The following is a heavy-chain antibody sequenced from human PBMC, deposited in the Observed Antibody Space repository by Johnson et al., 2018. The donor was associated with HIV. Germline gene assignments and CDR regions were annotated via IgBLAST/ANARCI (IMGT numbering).Heavy chain of an antibody. CDR1: GFTFSSYA. CDR3: AKDLFTEREDDAFDI. CDR2: ISYDGSNK. Sequence: QVQLVESGGGVVQPGRSLRLSCAASGFTFSSYAMHWVRQAPGKGLEWVAVISYDGSNKYYADSVTGRFTISRDNSKNTLYLQMNSLRAEDTAVYYCAKDLFTEREDDAFDIWGQGTMVTVSS. D-gene: IGHD1-26*01. V-gene: IGHV3-30*18. J-gene: IGHJ3*02.